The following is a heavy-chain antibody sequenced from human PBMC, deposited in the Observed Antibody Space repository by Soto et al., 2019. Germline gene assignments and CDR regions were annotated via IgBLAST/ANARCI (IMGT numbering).Heavy chain of an antibody. V-gene: IGHV1-18*01. CDR1: DYTLNRYG. J-gene: IGHJ6*02. CDR2: ISAYNGNT. CDR3: GRGETRFPQAMDV. Sequence: ASVKVSCKASDYTLNRYGISWVRQAPGQGLEWMGWISAYNGNTNYAQKLQGRVTMTTDTSTSTAYRELRSLRSDDTAGYYCGRGETRFPQAMDVWAQGTTAPVSS. D-gene: IGHD3-16*01.